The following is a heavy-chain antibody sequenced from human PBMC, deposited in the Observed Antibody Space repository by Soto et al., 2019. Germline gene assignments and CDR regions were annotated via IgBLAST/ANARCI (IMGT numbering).Heavy chain of an antibody. D-gene: IGHD2-15*01. CDR2: VSGSGDSS. CDR1: GFTFSAYA. Sequence: EVHLLDSGGGLVQPGGSLRLSCAASGFTFSAYAMTWVRQAPGKGLEWVSTVSGSGDSSYYTDSVKGRFTISRDNSMNTLYLQMSSLRAEDTAVYYCAKGHPQYCSGGTCHWVIYYFDHWGQGTLVTVSS. V-gene: IGHV3-23*01. J-gene: IGHJ4*02. CDR3: AKGHPQYCSGGTCHWVIYYFDH.